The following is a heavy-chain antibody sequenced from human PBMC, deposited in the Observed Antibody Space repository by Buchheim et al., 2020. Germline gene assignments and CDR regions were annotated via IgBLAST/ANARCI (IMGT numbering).Heavy chain of an antibody. V-gene: IGHV3-33*01. CDR1: GFSFSSYA. J-gene: IGHJ4*02. D-gene: IGHD2-8*01. CDR2: TWYDGRNK. Sequence: QVQLVNSGGGVVQPGRSLRLSCGASGFSFSSYAMHWVRQAPGKGLEWVALTWYDGRNKYYVDSVKGRCTIYRDNSKNMLYVQMNSLRAEDTAIYYCARGSGYYGMVADFWGQGTL. CDR3: ARGSGYYGMVADF.